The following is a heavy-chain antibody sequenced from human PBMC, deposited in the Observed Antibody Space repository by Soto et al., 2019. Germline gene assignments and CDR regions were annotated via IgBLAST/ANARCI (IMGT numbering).Heavy chain of an antibody. Sequence: QVQLVESGGGVVQPGRSLRLSCAASGFTFSSYGMHWVRQAPGKGLEWVAVIWYDGSNKYYADSVKGRFTISRDNSKNTLYLQMNSLRAEDTAVYYCARDRLGRDSSIAARRYYYYYGMDVW. CDR3: ARDRLGRDSSIAARRYYYYYGMDV. CDR1: GFTFSSYG. D-gene: IGHD6-6*01. V-gene: IGHV3-33*01. CDR2: IWYDGSNK. J-gene: IGHJ6*01.